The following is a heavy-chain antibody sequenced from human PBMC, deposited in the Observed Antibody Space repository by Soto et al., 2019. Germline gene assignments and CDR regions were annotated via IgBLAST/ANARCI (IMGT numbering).Heavy chain of an antibody. J-gene: IGHJ2*01. CDR3: AKDDLGELSSNYGDWYFDL. CDR2: ISGSGGST. V-gene: IGHV3-23*01. CDR1: GFTFSSYA. Sequence: GGSLRLSCAASGFTFSSYAMSWVRQAPGKGLEWVSAISGSGGSTYYADSVKGRFTISRDNSKNTLYLQMNSLRAEDTAVYYCAKDDLGELSSNYGDWYFDLWGRGTLVTVSS. D-gene: IGHD3-16*02.